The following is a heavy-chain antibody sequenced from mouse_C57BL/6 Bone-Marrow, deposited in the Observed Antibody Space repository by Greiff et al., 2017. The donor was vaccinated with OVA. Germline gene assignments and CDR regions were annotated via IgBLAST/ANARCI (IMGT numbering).Heavy chain of an antibody. V-gene: IGHV1-53*01. CDR3: ARRGDGYPLWYFDV. Sequence: QVQLQQPGTELVKPGASVKLSCKASGYTFTSYWMHWVKQRPGQGLEWIGNINPSNGGTSYNQKFKGKATLTVDKSSSTAYMELRSLTSEDSAVYYCARRGDGYPLWYFDVWGTGTTVTVSS. CDR1: GYTFTSYW. D-gene: IGHD2-3*01. CDR2: INPSNGGT. J-gene: IGHJ1*03.